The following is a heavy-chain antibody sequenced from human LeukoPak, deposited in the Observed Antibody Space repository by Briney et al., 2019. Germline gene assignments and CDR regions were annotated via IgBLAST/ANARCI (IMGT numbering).Heavy chain of an antibody. CDR2: ITSSSTFI. V-gene: IGHV3-21*01. CDR3: ARGQAAANILYYFDY. Sequence: GALRLSCAASGFTFRSYTMSWVRQAPGKGLEWVASITSSSTFIYYADSLKGRFTIPRDNAQNSLYLQMNSLRAEDTAVYYCARGQAAANILYYFDYWGQGTLVTVSS. J-gene: IGHJ4*02. CDR1: GFTFRSYT. D-gene: IGHD6-13*01.